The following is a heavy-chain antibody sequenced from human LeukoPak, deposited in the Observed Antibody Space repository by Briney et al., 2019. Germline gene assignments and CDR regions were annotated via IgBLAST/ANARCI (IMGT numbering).Heavy chain of an antibody. D-gene: IGHD6-13*01. CDR2: IIPIFGTA. Sequence: SVKVSCKASGGTFSSYAISWVRQAPGQGLEWMGGIIPIFGTANYAQKFQGRVTITADESTSTAYMEPSSLRSEDTAVYYCARGGQYSSSWSDYWGQGTLVIVSS. J-gene: IGHJ4*02. CDR1: GGTFSSYA. V-gene: IGHV1-69*13. CDR3: ARGGQYSSSWSDY.